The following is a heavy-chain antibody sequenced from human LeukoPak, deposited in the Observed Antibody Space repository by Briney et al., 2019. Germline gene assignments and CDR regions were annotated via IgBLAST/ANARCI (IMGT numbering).Heavy chain of an antibody. CDR1: GFTVSSNY. D-gene: IGHD1-20*01. Sequence: GGSLRLSCAASGFTVSSNYMSWVRQAPGKGLEWVSVIYSGGSTYYADSVKGRFTISRDNSKNTLYLQMNSLRAEDTAVYYCARDEYNWNVDAFDIWGQGTMVTVSS. CDR2: IYSGGST. J-gene: IGHJ3*02. V-gene: IGHV3-53*01. CDR3: ARDEYNWNVDAFDI.